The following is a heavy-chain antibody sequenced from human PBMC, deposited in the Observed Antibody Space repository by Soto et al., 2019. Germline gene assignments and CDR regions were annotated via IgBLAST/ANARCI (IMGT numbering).Heavy chain of an antibody. Sequence: SETLSLTCAVYGGSFSGYYWSWIRQPPGKGLEWIGEINHSGSTNYNPSLKSRVTISVDASKNQFSLKLSSVTAADTAVYYCATREYSSSWYYYYYYGMDVCGQGTTVTVSS. J-gene: IGHJ6*02. CDR2: INHSGST. V-gene: IGHV4-34*01. CDR1: GGSFSGYY. D-gene: IGHD6-13*01. CDR3: ATREYSSSWYYYYYYGMDV.